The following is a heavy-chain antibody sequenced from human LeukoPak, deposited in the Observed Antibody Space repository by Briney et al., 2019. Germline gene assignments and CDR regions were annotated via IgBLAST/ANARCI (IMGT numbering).Heavy chain of an antibody. V-gene: IGHV3-7*01. CDR2: INQDGSEK. CDR1: GFTFSRYW. CDR3: ANDPTDAFDI. J-gene: IGHJ3*02. Sequence: GGSLRLSCAASGFTFSRYWMSWVRQAPGKGLEWVANINQDGSEKYYVDSVKGRFTISRDNGNNSLCLQMNSLRAEDTAVYYCANDPTDAFDIWGQGTMVTVSS.